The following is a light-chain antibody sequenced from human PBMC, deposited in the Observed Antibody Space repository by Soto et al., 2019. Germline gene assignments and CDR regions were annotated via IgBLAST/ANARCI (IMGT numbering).Light chain of an antibody. CDR2: EVS. CDR1: SSDVGGYKN. CDR3: SSYAGSNNWV. J-gene: IGLJ3*02. Sequence: QSVLTQPPSASGSPGQSVTISCTGTSSDVGGYKNVSWYQQHPGKAPKLMIYEVSKRPSGVPDRFSGSKSGNTASLTVSGLQAEDEADYYCSSYAGSNNWVFGGGTKLTVL. V-gene: IGLV2-8*01.